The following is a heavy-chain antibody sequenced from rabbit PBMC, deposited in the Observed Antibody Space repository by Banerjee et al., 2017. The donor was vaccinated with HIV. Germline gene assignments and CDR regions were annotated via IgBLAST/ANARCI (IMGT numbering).Heavy chain of an antibody. Sequence: QEQLVESGGGLVQPGGSLKLSCKASGFSFSDRDVMCWVRQAPGKGLEWIACINTATGKPVYASWAKGRFTISKTSSTTVTLQMTSLTAADTATYFCARGLAGYGDTAYLDLWGPGTLVTFS. D-gene: IGHD2-1*01. CDR3: ARGLAGYGDTAYLDL. CDR2: INTATGKP. V-gene: IGHV1S45*01. J-gene: IGHJ4*01. CDR1: GFSFSDRDV.